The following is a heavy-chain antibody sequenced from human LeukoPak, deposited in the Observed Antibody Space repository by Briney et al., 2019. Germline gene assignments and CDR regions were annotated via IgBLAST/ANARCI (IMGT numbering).Heavy chain of an antibody. CDR3: ARDLGSWPHVTLDI. CDR1: GGAITKYS. Sequence: SDTLSLTCSVSGGAITKYSWNWIRQPAGKGLEWFGRIYVSGSTDYNPSLKSRVTISVDTSKNQFSLKLTSVTAADTAIYYCARDLGSWPHVTLDIWGHGTLVTVSS. V-gene: IGHV4-4*07. J-gene: IGHJ3*02. D-gene: IGHD3-16*01. CDR2: IYVSGST.